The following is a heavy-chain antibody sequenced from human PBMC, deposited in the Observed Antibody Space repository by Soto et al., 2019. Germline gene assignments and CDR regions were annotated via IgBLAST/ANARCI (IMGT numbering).Heavy chain of an antibody. CDR2: IIPTIGTT. Sequence: QVQLVQSGAEVKKPGSSVKVSCKASGDTFTIFAISWVRQAPGQGLEWMGGIIPTIGTTNYAQRFQGRITITGDESTGTAYMELSSLKSADTVVYYCARDLGSGYDPGDYWGQGTLVTVTS. V-gene: IGHV1-69*12. J-gene: IGHJ4*02. CDR3: ARDLGSGYDPGDY. D-gene: IGHD5-12*01. CDR1: GDTFTIFA.